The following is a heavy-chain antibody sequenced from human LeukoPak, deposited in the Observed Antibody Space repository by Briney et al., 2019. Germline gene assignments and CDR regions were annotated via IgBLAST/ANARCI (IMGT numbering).Heavy chain of an antibody. V-gene: IGHV4-30-2*01. CDR2: IYHSGST. CDR3: ARGMTYYYDSSGYSFDY. CDR1: GGSISGYY. J-gene: IGHJ4*02. D-gene: IGHD3-22*01. Sequence: SETLSLTCTVSGGSISGYYWSWIRQPPGKGLEWIGYIYHSGSTYYNPSLKSRVTISVDRSKNQFSLKLSSVTAADTAVYYCARGMTYYYDSSGYSFDYWGQGTLVTVSS.